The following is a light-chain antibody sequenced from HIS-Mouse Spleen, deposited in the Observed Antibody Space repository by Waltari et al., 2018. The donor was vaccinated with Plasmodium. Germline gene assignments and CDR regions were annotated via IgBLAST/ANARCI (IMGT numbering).Light chain of an antibody. CDR1: QSISSY. Sequence: DIQMTQSQSSLSASVGDRVTITCRASQSISSYLNLYQQKPGKAPKLLIYAASSLQSGVPSRFSGSGSGTDFTLTISSLQPEDFATYYCQQSYSTWTFGQGTKVEIK. CDR3: QQSYSTWT. V-gene: IGKV1-39*01. J-gene: IGKJ1*01. CDR2: AAS.